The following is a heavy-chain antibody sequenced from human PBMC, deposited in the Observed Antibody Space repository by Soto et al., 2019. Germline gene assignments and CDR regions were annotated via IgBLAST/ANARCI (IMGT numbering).Heavy chain of an antibody. Sequence: SETLSLTCTVSGVSISSSRYYWGWIRQPPGKGLEWIGSIYHSGSPYYNPSLKSRVTMTVDTSKNQFSLELSSVTAADAAVYYCARLQIFGVIIIDYWGQGTLVTVSS. CDR3: ARLQIFGVIIIDY. CDR1: GVSISSSRYY. J-gene: IGHJ4*02. D-gene: IGHD3-3*01. CDR2: IYHSGSP. V-gene: IGHV4-39*01.